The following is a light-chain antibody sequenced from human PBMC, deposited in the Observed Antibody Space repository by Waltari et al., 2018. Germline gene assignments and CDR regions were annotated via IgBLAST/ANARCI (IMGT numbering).Light chain of an antibody. CDR1: QSIRSW. J-gene: IGKJ1*01. CDR2: KAY. V-gene: IGKV1-5*03. Sequence: DIQMTQSPSTLSASVGDRVTITCRASQSIRSWLAWYQQKPGKAPKLLIYKAYTLESGVPSRFSGSGSGTEFTLTISRLQPDDFATYYCQQYDSFRTFGQGTKVEVK. CDR3: QQYDSFRT.